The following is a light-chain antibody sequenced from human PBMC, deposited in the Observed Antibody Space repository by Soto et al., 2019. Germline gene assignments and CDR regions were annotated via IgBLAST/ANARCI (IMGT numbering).Light chain of an antibody. V-gene: IGKV3-11*01. CDR3: QQRISWRPGYT. Sequence: EIVLTQSPAPLSLSPGERATLSCRASQSVSRYLAWYQQKPGQAHRLLIYAASSRAIGSPARFSGGGSGTDLALTIRSREPEHFAVYDCQQRISWRPGYTLGQGTKLELK. J-gene: IGKJ2*01. CDR2: AAS. CDR1: QSVSRY.